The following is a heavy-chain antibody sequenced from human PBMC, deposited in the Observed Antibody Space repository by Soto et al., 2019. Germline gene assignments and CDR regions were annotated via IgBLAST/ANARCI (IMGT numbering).Heavy chain of an antibody. J-gene: IGHJ5*02. CDR3: ARDYRSRFGELFWFDP. D-gene: IGHD3-10*01. V-gene: IGHV3-30-3*01. CDR2: ISYDGSNK. Sequence: ESGGGVVQPGRSLRLSCAASGFTFSSYAMHWVRQAPGKGLEWVAVISYDGSNKYYADSVKGRFTISRDNSKNTLYLQMNSLRAEDTAVYYCARDYRSRFGELFWFDPWGQGTLVTVSS. CDR1: GFTFSSYA.